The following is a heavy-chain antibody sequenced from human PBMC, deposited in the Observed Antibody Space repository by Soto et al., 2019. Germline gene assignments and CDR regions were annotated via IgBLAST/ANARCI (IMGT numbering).Heavy chain of an antibody. V-gene: IGHV3-72*01. CDR3: TRVQTLSTYAFDI. D-gene: IGHD4-4*01. Sequence: EVQLVESGGGLVQPGGSLRLSCAASGFTFSDHYMGWVRQAPGKGLEWVGRIRNKVNSYTTEYAASVKGRFTISRDDSKNSLYLQMNSLRTEDTAVYFCTRVQTLSTYAFDIWGQATMVTVSS. CDR1: GFTFSDHY. J-gene: IGHJ3*02. CDR2: IRNKVNSYTT.